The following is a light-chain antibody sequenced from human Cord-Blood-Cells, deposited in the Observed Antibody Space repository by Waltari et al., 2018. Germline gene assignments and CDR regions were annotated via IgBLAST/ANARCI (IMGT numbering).Light chain of an antibody. V-gene: IGKV1-39*01. Sequence: DIQITQSPSSLSASVGDRVTITGRASQSISSYLNWYQQKPGKAPKLLIYAASSLQSGVPSRFSGSGSGTDFTLTISSLQPEDFATYYCQQSYSTPYTFGQGTKLEIK. CDR1: QSISSY. J-gene: IGKJ2*01. CDR3: QQSYSTPYT. CDR2: AAS.